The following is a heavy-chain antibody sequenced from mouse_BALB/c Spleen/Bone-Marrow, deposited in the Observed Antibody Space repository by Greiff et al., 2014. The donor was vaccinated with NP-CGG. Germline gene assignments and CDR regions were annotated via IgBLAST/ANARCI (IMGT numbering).Heavy chain of an antibody. J-gene: IGHJ2*01. Sequence: QVQLQQSGADLMKPGASVKISCKATGYRFNSYWIEWVKQRPGHGLEWIGEILPGSGRTNFNEKFKGKATFTAYTSSNTAYMQISSLTSEDSAVYYCARLGIRSFDYWGQGTTLTVSS. D-gene: IGHD3-1*01. CDR2: ILPGSGRT. CDR3: ARLGIRSFDY. V-gene: IGHV1-9*01. CDR1: GYRFNSYW.